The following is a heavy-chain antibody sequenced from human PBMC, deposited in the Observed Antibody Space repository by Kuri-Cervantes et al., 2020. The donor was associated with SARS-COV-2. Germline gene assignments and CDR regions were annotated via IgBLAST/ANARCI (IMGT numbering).Heavy chain of an antibody. J-gene: IGHJ4*02. Sequence: SETLSLTCTVSGGSISSYYWSWIRQPPGKGLEWIGEINHSGSTNYNPSLKSRVTISVDTSKNQFSLKLSSVTAADTAVYYCARGQRITMVRGVMGFDYWGQGTLVTVSS. V-gene: IGHV4-34*01. CDR1: GGSISSYY. CDR2: INHSGST. D-gene: IGHD3-10*01. CDR3: ARGQRITMVRGVMGFDY.